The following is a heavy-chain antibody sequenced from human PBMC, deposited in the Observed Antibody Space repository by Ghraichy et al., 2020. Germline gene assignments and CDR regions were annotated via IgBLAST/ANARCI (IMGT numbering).Heavy chain of an antibody. Sequence: ASVKVSCKASGYTFTSYGISWVRQAPGQGLEWMGWISAYNGNTNYAQKLQGRVTMTTDTSTSTAYMELRSLRSDDTAVYYCARDRITREVEYYYGSGSYYIPFDYWGQGTLVTVSS. CDR2: ISAYNGNT. CDR3: ARDRITREVEYYYGSGSYYIPFDY. D-gene: IGHD3-10*01. V-gene: IGHV1-18*01. J-gene: IGHJ4*02. CDR1: GYTFTSYG.